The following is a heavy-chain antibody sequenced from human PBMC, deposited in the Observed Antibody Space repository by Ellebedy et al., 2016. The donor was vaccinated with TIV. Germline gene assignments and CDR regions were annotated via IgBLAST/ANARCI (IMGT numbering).Heavy chain of an antibody. Sequence: GESLKISCAASGFTFSGYWMHWVRQAPGKGLMWVSRINGDGSNTGYADSVKGRFTISRDNAKSTLSLQMNSLRVEDTAVYYCLVTYKFDYTWGQGTLVTVSS. J-gene: IGHJ5*02. CDR3: LVTYKFDYT. D-gene: IGHD3-10*01. CDR1: GFTFSGYW. CDR2: INGDGSNT. V-gene: IGHV3-74*01.